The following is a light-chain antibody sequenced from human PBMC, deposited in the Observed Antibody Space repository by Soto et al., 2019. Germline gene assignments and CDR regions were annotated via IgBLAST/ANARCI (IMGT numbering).Light chain of an antibody. CDR3: CSYAGSFHWV. V-gene: IGLV2-23*01. Sequence: QSVLTQPASVSGSPGQSITLSCTGTSSDVGSYNLVSWYQQHPGKAPKLMIYEGSKRPSGVSNRFSGSKSGNTASLTISGLQAEDEADYYCCSYAGSFHWVFGGGTKLTVL. CDR2: EGS. CDR1: SSDVGSYNL. J-gene: IGLJ3*02.